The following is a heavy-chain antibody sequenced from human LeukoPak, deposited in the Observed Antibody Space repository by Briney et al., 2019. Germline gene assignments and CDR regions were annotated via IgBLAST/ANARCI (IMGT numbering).Heavy chain of an antibody. CDR2: IRYDGSNK. V-gene: IGHV3-30*02. CDR1: GFTFSSYG. Sequence: PGGSLRLSCAASGFTFSSYGMHWVRRAPGKGLEWVAFIRYDGSNKYYADSVKGRFTISRDNSKNTLYLQMNSLRAEDTAVYYCAKSARRYCSGGSCYYFDYWGQGTLVTVSS. D-gene: IGHD2-15*01. CDR3: AKSARRYCSGGSCYYFDY. J-gene: IGHJ4*02.